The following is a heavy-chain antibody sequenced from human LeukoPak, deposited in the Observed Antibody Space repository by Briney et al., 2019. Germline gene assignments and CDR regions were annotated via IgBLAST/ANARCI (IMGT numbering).Heavy chain of an antibody. J-gene: IGHJ4*02. V-gene: IGHV3-21*04. Sequence: GGSLRLSCAVSGFTFSNYNMNWVRQAPGKGLEWVSFISSSSSYIYYADSVKGRFTISRDNAKNSLYLQMNSLRAEDTAVYYCARDSGGYFDRNHFGYWGQGTLVTVSS. CDR2: ISSSSSYI. CDR3: ARDSGGYFDRNHFGY. CDR1: GFTFSNYN. D-gene: IGHD3-9*01.